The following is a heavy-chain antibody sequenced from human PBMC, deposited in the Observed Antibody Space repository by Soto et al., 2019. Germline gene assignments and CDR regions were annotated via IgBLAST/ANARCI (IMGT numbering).Heavy chain of an antibody. CDR1: GYTFSNYG. CDR3: ARVVPGAEAWFGP. Sequence: ASVKVSCNTSGYTFSNYGITWVRQAPGQPLEWLGWISLYSDGTNYAQKFRGRVSMTTDTSTTTAYMELRSLRSDDTAVYCCARVVPGAEAWFGPWGQGTLVTVSS. D-gene: IGHD2-2*01. V-gene: IGHV1-18*01. CDR2: ISLYSDGT. J-gene: IGHJ5*02.